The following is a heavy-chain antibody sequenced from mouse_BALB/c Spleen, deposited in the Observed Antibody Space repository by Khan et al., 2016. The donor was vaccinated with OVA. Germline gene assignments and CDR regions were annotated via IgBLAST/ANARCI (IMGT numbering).Heavy chain of an antibody. CDR2: IHYGGKT. V-gene: IGHV3-1*02. CDR1: GYSITSGYS. Sequence: EVQLQESGPDLVKPSQSLSLTCTVTGYSITSGYSWHWIRQFPGNILEWMGYIHYGGKTNYNPSRKSRISITRATPRNQFFLQSNYVTTEYTATYYCARACLWFPYWGQGTLVTVSA. J-gene: IGHJ3*01. CDR3: ARACLWFPY.